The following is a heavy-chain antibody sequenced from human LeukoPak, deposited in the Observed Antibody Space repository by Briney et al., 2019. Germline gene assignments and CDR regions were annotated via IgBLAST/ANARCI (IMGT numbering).Heavy chain of an antibody. D-gene: IGHD3-10*01. CDR1: GFTVSSNY. Sequence: GGSLRLSCAASGFTVSSNYMSWVRQAPGKGLEWVSVIYSGGSTYYADSVKGRFTISRDNSKNTLYLQMNSLRAEDTAVYYCAREGITMVRGVLDYWGQGTLVTVSS. CDR3: AREGITMVRGVLDY. CDR2: IYSGGST. V-gene: IGHV3-66*01. J-gene: IGHJ4*02.